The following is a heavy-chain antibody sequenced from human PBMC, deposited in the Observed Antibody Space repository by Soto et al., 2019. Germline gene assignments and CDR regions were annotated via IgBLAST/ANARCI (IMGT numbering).Heavy chain of an antibody. J-gene: IGHJ6*02. CDR1: GYTFTGYY. Sequence: GASVKVSCKASGYTFTGYYMHWVRQAPGQGLEWMGWIKPNSGGTNYAQKFQGWVTMTRDTSISTAYMELSRLRSDDTAVYYCAKAYGDYYYYYGMDVWGQGTTVTVSS. CDR3: AKAYGDYYYYYGMDV. V-gene: IGHV1-2*04. D-gene: IGHD4-17*01. CDR2: IKPNSGGT.